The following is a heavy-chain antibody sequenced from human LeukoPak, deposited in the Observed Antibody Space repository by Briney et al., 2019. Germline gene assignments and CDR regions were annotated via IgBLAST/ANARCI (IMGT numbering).Heavy chain of an antibody. V-gene: IGHV4-34*01. Sequence: SETLSLTCAVYGRSFSGYYWSWIRQPPGKGLEWIGEINHSGSTNYNPSLKSRVTISVDTSKNQFSLKLSSVTAADTAVYYCARVGYYDFLDAFDIWGQGTMVTVSS. CDR3: ARVGYYDFLDAFDI. CDR1: GRSFSGYY. J-gene: IGHJ3*02. D-gene: IGHD3-3*01. CDR2: INHSGST.